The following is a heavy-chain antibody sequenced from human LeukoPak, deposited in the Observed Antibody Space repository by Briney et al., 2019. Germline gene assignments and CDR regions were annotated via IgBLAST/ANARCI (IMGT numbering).Heavy chain of an antibody. D-gene: IGHD4-17*01. J-gene: IGHJ4*02. CDR2: INSDGSWT. CDR1: GNYW. V-gene: IGHV3-74*01. CDR3: ARGGRYYGDYTVGY. Sequence: GGSLRLSCAASGNYWMHWVRQAPGKGLVWVSHINSDGSWTSYADSVKGRFTISKDNAKNTVYLQMNSLRAEDTAVYYCARGGRYYGDYTVGYWGQGTLVTVPS.